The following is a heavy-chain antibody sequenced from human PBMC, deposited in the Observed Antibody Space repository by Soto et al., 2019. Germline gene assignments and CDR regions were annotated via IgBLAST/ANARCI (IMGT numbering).Heavy chain of an antibody. CDR1: GGSISSGGYY. V-gene: IGHV4-31*03. J-gene: IGHJ6*02. CDR2: IYYSGST. CDR3: ARDLVRYGRSYYYYHGMDA. Sequence: QVQLQESVRGLVKPSQTLSLTCTVSGGSISSGGYYWSWIRQHPGKGLEWIGYIYYSGSTYYNPSLKRRVTISVDTSKNQFSLKLSSVTAADTAVYYCARDLVRYGRSYYYYHGMDAWGQGTTVTVSS. D-gene: IGHD2-8*02.